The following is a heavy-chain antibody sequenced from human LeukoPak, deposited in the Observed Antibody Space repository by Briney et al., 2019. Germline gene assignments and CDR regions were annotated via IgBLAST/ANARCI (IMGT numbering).Heavy chain of an antibody. CDR3: ARTVFRRLDI. J-gene: IGHJ3*02. D-gene: IGHD2-21*01. Sequence: MASETLSLTCAVYGGSFSGYYWSWIRQPPGKGLEWIGEINHSGSTNYNPSLKSRVTISVDTSKNQFSLKLSSVSAADTAVYYCARTVFRRLDIWGQGTMVTVSS. CDR2: INHSGST. CDR1: GGSFSGYY. V-gene: IGHV4-34*01.